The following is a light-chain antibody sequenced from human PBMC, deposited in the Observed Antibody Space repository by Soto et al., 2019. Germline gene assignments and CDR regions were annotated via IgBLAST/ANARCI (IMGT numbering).Light chain of an antibody. Sequence: EIELTQSPATLSVSAGGTVTLSCRASQSIRTKVAWYQQIPGQAPRLLVYGASTRATGVPARFSGSGAGIEFTLTISSMQSEDSAFDYCQQYLNRPLTWTFGPGTKVQIK. CDR3: QQYLNRPLTWT. V-gene: IGKV3-15*01. CDR2: GAS. J-gene: IGKJ1*01. CDR1: QSIRTK.